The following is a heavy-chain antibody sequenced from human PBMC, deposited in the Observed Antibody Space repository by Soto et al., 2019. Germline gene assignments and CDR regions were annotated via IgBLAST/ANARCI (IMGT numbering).Heavy chain of an antibody. CDR1: GGIFSSFT. V-gene: IGHV1-69*06. D-gene: IGHD3-10*01. Sequence: RASVKVSCKASGGIFSSFTISWVRQAPGQGLEWLGGIIPIFDTPTYAQNFQGRVTITADKSTNTVYMELSSLRSEDTAVYYCATHGATTMARGAMKHYYYVMDVWGPGTTVTVSS. CDR3: ATHGATTMARGAMKHYYYVMDV. J-gene: IGHJ6*02. CDR2: IIPIFDTP.